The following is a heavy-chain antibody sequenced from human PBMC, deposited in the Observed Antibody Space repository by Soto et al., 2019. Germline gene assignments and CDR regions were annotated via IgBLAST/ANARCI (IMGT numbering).Heavy chain of an antibody. V-gene: IGHV1-8*01. CDR2: VSPDSVST. CDR3: AGARELLYVEWSVFRGGTYALDV. D-gene: IGHD3-3*01. Sequence: QVQLAQSGAEVKKPGASVRVSCKAHGYTLSGYDITWVGQATGPGLDWMRWVSPDSVSTGYAGIFHGRVTMNWDRSTTTAYMDVSSLTSEGSAFYYWAGARELLYVEWSVFRGGTYALDVWGQGATVTVSS. J-gene: IGHJ6*02. CDR1: GYTLSGYD.